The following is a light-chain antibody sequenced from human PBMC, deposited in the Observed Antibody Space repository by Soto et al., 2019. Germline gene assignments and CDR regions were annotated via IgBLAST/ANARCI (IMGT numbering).Light chain of an antibody. J-gene: IGLJ2*01. CDR1: SSDVGGHNY. CDR3: SSYTDTSTDVV. Sequence: QSALTQAASVSGSPGQSITISCTGSSSDVGGHNYVSWYQQHPGKAPKLIICEVSNRPSGVSNRFSGSKSGNTASLTISGLQAEDEADYYCSSYTDTSTDVVFGGGTKLTVL. V-gene: IGLV2-14*01. CDR2: EVS.